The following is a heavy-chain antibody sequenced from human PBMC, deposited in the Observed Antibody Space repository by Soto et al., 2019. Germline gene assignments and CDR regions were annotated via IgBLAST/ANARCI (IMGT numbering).Heavy chain of an antibody. D-gene: IGHD2-8*01. CDR1: GFTFSSYA. CDR2: ISYDGSNK. V-gene: IGHV3-30-3*01. CDR3: ARYDYGDY. J-gene: IGHJ4*02. Sequence: SGGSLRLSCAASGFTFSSYAMHWVRQAPGKGLEWVAVISYDGSNKYYADSVKGRFTISRDNSKNTLYLQMNSLRAEDTAVYYCARYDYGDYWGQGTLVTVSS.